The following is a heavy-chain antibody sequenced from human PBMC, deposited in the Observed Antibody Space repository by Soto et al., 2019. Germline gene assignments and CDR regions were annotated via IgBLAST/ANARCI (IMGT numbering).Heavy chain of an antibody. V-gene: IGHV3-11*01. CDR1: RFTFSDYS. CDR3: AREAPRRGTYLFDY. CDR2: ISTSGSTI. J-gene: IGHJ4*02. D-gene: IGHD1-7*01. Sequence: QVQLVESGGGLVKPGGSLRLSCAASRFTFSDYSMSWIRQAPGRGPEWVSYISTSGSTIFYADSVKGRFTMSRDNTMSLLYLQMTSLRVEAAAIYYCAREAPRRGTYLFDYWGQGTLVTVSS.